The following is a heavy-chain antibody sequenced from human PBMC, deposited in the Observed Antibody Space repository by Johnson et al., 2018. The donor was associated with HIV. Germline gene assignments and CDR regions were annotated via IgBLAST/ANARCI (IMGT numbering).Heavy chain of an antibody. J-gene: IGHJ3*02. CDR1: GFTFDDYT. CDR2: ITWNGGST. Sequence: VQLVESGGVVVQPGGSLRLSCAASGFTFDDYTMHWVRQAPGKGLEWVSGITWNGGSTGYADSVKGRFTISRDNSKNTLYLQMNSLRAEDTAVYYGAKDNEDAFDIWGQGTMVTVSS. CDR3: AKDNEDAFDI. V-gene: IGHV3-43*01.